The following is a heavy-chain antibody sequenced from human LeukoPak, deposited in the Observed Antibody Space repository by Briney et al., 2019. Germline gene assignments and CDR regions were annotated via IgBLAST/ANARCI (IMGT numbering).Heavy chain of an antibody. Sequence: GGSLRLSCAASGFTFSSYGMYWVRQAPGKGLEWVAFIQHDGRDRYYADSVKGRFTTSRDNSKDTLYLQVNSLRAEDMALYYCATRDCSGSGCGYYYMGVWGKGTTVTVS. CDR1: GFTFSSYG. CDR2: IQHDGRDR. D-gene: IGHD2-15*01. J-gene: IGHJ6*03. V-gene: IGHV3-30*02. CDR3: ATRDCSGSGCGYYYMGV.